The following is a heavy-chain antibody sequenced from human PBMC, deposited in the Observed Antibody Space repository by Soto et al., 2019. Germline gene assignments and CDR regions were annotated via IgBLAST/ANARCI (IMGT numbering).Heavy chain of an antibody. Sequence: QVQLVQSGAEVKKPGASVKVSCKASGYTFTSYDINWVRQATGQGLEWMGWMNPNSGNTGYAQKFQGRVTMTRNTSISTAYMELSSLRSEDTAVYYCARVMYCSGGSCYSFYYSYYMDVWGKGTTVTVSS. CDR2: MNPNSGNT. V-gene: IGHV1-8*01. CDR1: GYTFTSYD. CDR3: ARVMYCSGGSCYSFYYSYYMDV. D-gene: IGHD2-15*01. J-gene: IGHJ6*03.